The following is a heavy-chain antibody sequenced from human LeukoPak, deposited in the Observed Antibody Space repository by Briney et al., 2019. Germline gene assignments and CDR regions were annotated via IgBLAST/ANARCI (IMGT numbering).Heavy chain of an antibody. J-gene: IGHJ6*03. D-gene: IGHD2-15*01. CDR2: IYHSGST. Sequence: SETLSLTCTVSGYSISSGYYWGWIRQPPGKGLEWIGSIYHSGSTYYNPSLKSRVTISVDTSKNQFSLKLSSVTAADTAVYYCAKNVERGAYCSGGSCYPYYYYYMDVWGKGTTVTISS. V-gene: IGHV4-38-2*02. CDR3: AKNVERGAYCSGGSCYPYYYYYMDV. CDR1: GYSISSGYY.